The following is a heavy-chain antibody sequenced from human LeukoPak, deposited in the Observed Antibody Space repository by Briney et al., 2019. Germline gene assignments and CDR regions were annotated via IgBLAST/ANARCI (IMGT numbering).Heavy chain of an antibody. CDR1: GGSISSGSYY. V-gene: IGHV4-61*02. CDR3: ARGVASGRELLRGEAFDI. J-gene: IGHJ3*02. CDR2: IYTSGST. D-gene: IGHD1-26*01. Sequence: PSETLSLTCTVSGGSISSGSYYWSWIRQPAGKGLEWIGRIYTSGSTNYNPSLKSRVTISVHTSKNQFSLKLSSVTAADTAVYYCARGVASGRELLRGEAFDIWGQGTMVTVSS.